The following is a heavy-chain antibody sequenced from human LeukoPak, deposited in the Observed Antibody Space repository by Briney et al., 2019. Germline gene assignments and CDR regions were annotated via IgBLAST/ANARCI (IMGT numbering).Heavy chain of an antibody. CDR2: ISGSGGTT. CDR1: GFTFSSYG. Sequence: GGTLRLSCAASGFTFSSYGMSWVRQTPGKGLEWVSAISGSGGTTYYADSVKGRFTVSRDNSKNTLYLQMNSLRAEDTAVYYCAKSGYNRFDYWGQGTLVTVSS. V-gene: IGHV3-23*01. J-gene: IGHJ4*02. D-gene: IGHD5-24*01. CDR3: AKSGYNRFDY.